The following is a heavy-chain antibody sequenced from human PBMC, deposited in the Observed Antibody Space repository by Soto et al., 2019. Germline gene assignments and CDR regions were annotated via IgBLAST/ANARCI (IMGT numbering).Heavy chain of an antibody. D-gene: IGHD3-3*01. CDR1: GGSITTHY. V-gene: IGHV4-59*08. Sequence: SETLSLTCTVSGGSITTHYWGWIRQPPGKGLEWIGYMSYSGTVNYNPSLKSRVTISLDTSKNQFSLRLTSVTAADTAVYYCARYYDFWTGLDYWGQGTLVTVSS. CDR2: MSYSGTV. J-gene: IGHJ4*02. CDR3: ARYYDFWTGLDY.